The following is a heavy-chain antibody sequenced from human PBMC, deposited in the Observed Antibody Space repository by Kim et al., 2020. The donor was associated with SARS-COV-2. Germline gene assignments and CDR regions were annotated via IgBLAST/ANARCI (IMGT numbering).Heavy chain of an antibody. D-gene: IGHD6-13*01. Sequence: GGSLRLSCAASGFTFSSYAMHWVRQAPGKGLEWVAVISYDGSNKYYVDSVKGRFTISRDNSKNTLYLQMNSLRAEDTAVYYCARDWGGEQQLLKMGYYYYGMDVWGQGTTVTVSS. CDR3: ARDWGGEQQLLKMGYYYYGMDV. CDR1: GFTFSSYA. V-gene: IGHV3-30*04. J-gene: IGHJ6*02. CDR2: ISYDGSNK.